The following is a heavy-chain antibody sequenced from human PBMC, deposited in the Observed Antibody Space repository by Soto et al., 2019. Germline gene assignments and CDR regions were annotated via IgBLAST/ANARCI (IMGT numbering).Heavy chain of an antibody. J-gene: IGHJ4*02. D-gene: IGHD3-3*01. CDR3: ARLRPGYDFWSGSLNYFDY. CDR1: GGSISSSSYY. CDR2: IYYSGST. Sequence: QLQLQESGPGLVKPSETLSLTCTVSGGSISSSSYYWGWIRQPPGKGLEWIGSIYYSGSTYYNPSLKSRVTISVDTSKNQFSLKLSSVTAADTAVYYCARLRPGYDFWSGSLNYFDYWGQGTLVTVSS. V-gene: IGHV4-39*01.